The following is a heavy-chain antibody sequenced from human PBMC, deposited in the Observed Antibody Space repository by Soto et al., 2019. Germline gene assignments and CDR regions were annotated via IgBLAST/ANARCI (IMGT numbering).Heavy chain of an antibody. CDR3: ARDPRSYCGGDCYFDY. V-gene: IGHV1-69*01. CDR1: GGTFSSYA. Sequence: QVQLVQSGAEVKKPGSSVKVSCKASGGTFSSYAISRVRQAPGQGLEWMGGIIPIFGTANYAQKFQGRVTITADESTSTAYMELSSLRSEDTAVYYCARDPRSYCGGDCYFDYWGQGTLVTVSS. D-gene: IGHD2-21*02. J-gene: IGHJ4*02. CDR2: IIPIFGTA.